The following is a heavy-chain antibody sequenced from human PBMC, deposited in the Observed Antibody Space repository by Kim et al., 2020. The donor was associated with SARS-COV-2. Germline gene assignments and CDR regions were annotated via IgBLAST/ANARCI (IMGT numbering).Heavy chain of an antibody. V-gene: IGHV3-13*04. J-gene: IGHJ6*02. D-gene: IGHD6-13*01. Sequence: GGSLRLSCAASGFTFSSYDMHWVRQATGKGLEWVSAIGTAGDTYYPGSVKGRFTISRENAKNSLYLQMNSLRAGDTAVYYCARVRATEGAAAGYYYGMDVWGQGTTVTVSS. CDR3: ARVRATEGAAAGYYYGMDV. CDR2: IGTAGDT. CDR1: GFTFSSYD.